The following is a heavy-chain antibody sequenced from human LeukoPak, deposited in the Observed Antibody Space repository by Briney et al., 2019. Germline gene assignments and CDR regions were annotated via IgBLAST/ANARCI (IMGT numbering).Heavy chain of an antibody. CDR2: ISSSSSYI. CDR1: GFTFSSYS. J-gene: IGHJ4*02. D-gene: IGHD2-2*01. CDR3: ARLVPAAHDY. V-gene: IGHV3-21*01. Sequence: PGGSLRLSCAASGFTFSSYSMNWLRQAPGKGLEWVSSISSSSSYIYYAESVKGRFTISRDNAKNSLYLQMNSLRAEDTAVYYCARLVPAAHDYWGQGTLVTVSS.